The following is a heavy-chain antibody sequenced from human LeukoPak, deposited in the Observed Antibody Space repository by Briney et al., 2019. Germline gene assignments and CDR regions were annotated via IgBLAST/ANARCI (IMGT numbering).Heavy chain of an antibody. CDR3: ARDLGNYYDSSGYPYYFDY. Sequence: ASVKVSCKASGYTFTSYDINWVRQATGQGLEWMGWMNPIFGTANYAQKFQGRVTITTDESTSTAYMELSSLRSEDTAVYYCARDLGNYYDSSGYPYYFDYWGQGTLVTVSS. CDR2: MNPIFGTA. V-gene: IGHV1-69*05. CDR1: GYTFTSYD. D-gene: IGHD3-22*01. J-gene: IGHJ4*02.